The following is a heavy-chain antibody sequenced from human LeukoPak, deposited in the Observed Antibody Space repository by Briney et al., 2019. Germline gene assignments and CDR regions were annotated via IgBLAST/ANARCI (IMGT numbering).Heavy chain of an antibody. CDR1: GYTFTSYA. CDR3: ASRYCSGGSCYSGLDY. CDR2: FNAGNGNT. J-gene: IGHJ4*02. Sequence: ASVKVCCKASGYTFTSYAMHWVRQAPGQRLEWMGWFNAGNGNTKYSQKFQGRVTITRDTSASTAYMELSSLRSEDTAVYYCASRYCSGGSCYSGLDYWGQGTLVTVSS. V-gene: IGHV1-3*01. D-gene: IGHD2-15*01.